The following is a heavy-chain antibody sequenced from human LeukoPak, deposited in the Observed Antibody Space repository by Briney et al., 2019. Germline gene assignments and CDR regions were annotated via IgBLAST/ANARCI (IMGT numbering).Heavy chain of an antibody. D-gene: IGHD1-26*01. Sequence: SGGSLRLSCAASGFTFSSYSMNWVRQAPGKGLEWVSVICSGGSTYYADSVKGRFTISRHNSKNTLYLQMNSLRAEDTAVYYCARVEVGRYYFDYWGQGTLVTVSS. CDR2: ICSGGST. CDR3: ARVEVGRYYFDY. V-gene: IGHV3-53*04. J-gene: IGHJ4*02. CDR1: GFTFSSYS.